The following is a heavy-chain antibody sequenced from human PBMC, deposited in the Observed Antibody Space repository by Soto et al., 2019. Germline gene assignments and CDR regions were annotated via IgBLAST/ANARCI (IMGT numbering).Heavy chain of an antibody. V-gene: IGHV1-58*02. J-gene: IGHJ4*02. Sequence: QMQLVQSGPEVKKPGTSAKVSCKSSGFTFTSSAMQWVRQARGQRLEWIGWIVVGSGNTNYAQKFQERVTITRDMSTSTAYMDLSSLRSEDTAVYYCAADTSSSSSGWYYFDYWGQGTLVTVSS. CDR1: GFTFTSSA. D-gene: IGHD6-19*01. CDR3: AADTSSSSSGWYYFDY. CDR2: IVVGSGNT.